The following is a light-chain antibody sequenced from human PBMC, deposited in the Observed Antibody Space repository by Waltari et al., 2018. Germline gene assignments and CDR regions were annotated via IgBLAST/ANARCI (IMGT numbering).Light chain of an antibody. V-gene: IGLV2-14*01. J-gene: IGLJ1*01. CDR1: STDLGASTL. Sequence: QSALTQPASVSGSPGQSITIHCTGSSTDLGASTLLTWYHQHPGKVPTPLLYDVGNRPSGISHRFSASKSGNTASLTISGLQEEDEGEYYCSSYTTSTTLLFGTGTRLTVL. CDR3: SSYTTSTTLL. CDR2: DVG.